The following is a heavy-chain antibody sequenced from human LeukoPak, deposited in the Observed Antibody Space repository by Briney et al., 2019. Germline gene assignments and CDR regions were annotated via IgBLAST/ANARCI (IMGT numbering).Heavy chain of an antibody. Sequence: GESLKISCKGSGYRFISYWIGWVRQMPGKGLEWMGIIYPGDSDTRYSPSFQGQVTISADKSISTAYLQWSSLKASDTAMYYCARHTYYYDSSGYPHSGIYYYMDVWGKGTTVTVSS. CDR3: ARHTYYYDSSGYPHSGIYYYMDV. CDR1: GYRFISYW. CDR2: IYPGDSDT. J-gene: IGHJ6*03. D-gene: IGHD3-22*01. V-gene: IGHV5-51*01.